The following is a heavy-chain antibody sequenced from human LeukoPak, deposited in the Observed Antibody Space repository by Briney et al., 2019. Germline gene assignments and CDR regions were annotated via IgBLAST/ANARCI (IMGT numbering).Heavy chain of an antibody. J-gene: IGHJ4*02. CDR1: GYTFTDYY. V-gene: IGHV1-2*02. D-gene: IGHD6-6*01. CDR2: INPNSGGT. CDR3: ARRVWQLASLDY. Sequence: ASVKVSCKASGYTFTDYYMHWVRQAPGQGLEWMGWINPNSGGTNYAQKFQGRVTMTRDTSISTAYMELSRLRSDDTAAYYCARRVWQLASLDYWGQGTLVTVSS.